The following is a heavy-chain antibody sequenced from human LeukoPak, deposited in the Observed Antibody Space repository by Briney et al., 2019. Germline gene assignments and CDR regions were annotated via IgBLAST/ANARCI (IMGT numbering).Heavy chain of an antibody. CDR3: ARDSGTSGEVKFDP. V-gene: IGHV4-4*07. Sequence: SETLSLTCTVSGGSISSYYWSWIRQPAGKGLEWIGRIYDGGSTNYNPSLKSRVTMSVDTSKNQIPLKLKSVTAADTAVYYCARDSGTSGEVKFDPWGQGALVTVSS. D-gene: IGHD3-10*01. CDR2: IYDGGST. CDR1: GGSISSYY. J-gene: IGHJ5*02.